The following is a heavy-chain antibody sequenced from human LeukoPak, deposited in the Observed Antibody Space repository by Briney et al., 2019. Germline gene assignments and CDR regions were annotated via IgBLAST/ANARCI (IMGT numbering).Heavy chain of an antibody. D-gene: IGHD6-13*01. CDR2: ITSSSSNM. Sequence: GGSLTLSCAASGFTFSSYSMNWVRQAPGKGLEWVSLITSSSSNMYYADSVKGRFTISRDNAKNSLYLQMNSLRAEDTAVYYCARVGSSWCIDCWGQGTLVTVSS. CDR1: GFTFSSYS. J-gene: IGHJ4*02. CDR3: ARVGSSWCIDC. V-gene: IGHV3-48*01.